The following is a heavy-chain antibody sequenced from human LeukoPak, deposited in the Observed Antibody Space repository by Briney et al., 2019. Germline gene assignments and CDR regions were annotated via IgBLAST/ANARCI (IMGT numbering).Heavy chain of an antibody. CDR1: GGTFSSYA. CDR2: IIPIFGTA. J-gene: IGHJ1*01. CDR3: ARDQDCSGGRCYVYFQH. V-gene: IGHV1-69*06. Sequence: GASVKVSCKASGGTFSSYAISWVRQAPGQGLEWMGGIIPIFGTANYAQKFQGRVTITADKSTSTAYMELSSLRSEDTAVYYCARDQDCSGGRCYVYFQHWGQGTLVTVSS. D-gene: IGHD2-15*01.